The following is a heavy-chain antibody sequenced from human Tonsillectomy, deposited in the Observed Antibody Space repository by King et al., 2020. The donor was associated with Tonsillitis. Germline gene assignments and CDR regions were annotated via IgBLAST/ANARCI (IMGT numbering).Heavy chain of an antibody. V-gene: IGHV3-11*01. J-gene: IGHJ5*02. CDR2: ISGGGSTT. CDR3: AKAVHLQS. D-gene: IGHD3-10*02. Sequence: VQLVESGGGLVKPGGSLRRSCAASGCIFSDYYMSWIRQALGEGRAGGSCISGGGSTTYYADSVKGRFTISRDNARNLVFLQMNSLRVEDTAKYYCAKAVHLQSWGQGTLVTVSS. CDR1: GCIFSDYY.